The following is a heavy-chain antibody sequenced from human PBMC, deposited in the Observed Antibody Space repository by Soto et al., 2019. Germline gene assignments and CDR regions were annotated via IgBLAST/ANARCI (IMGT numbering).Heavy chain of an antibody. CDR3: ARSRLYCSSTSCSYRHFDY. CDR2: IIPIFGTA. D-gene: IGHD2-2*01. V-gene: IGHV1-69*13. CDR1: GGTFSSYA. J-gene: IGHJ4*02. Sequence: SVKVSCKASGGTFSSYAISWVRQAPGQGLEWMGGIIPIFGTANYAQKFQGRVTITADESTSTAYMELSSLRSEDTAVYYCARSRLYCSSTSCSYRHFDYWGQGTLVTVSS.